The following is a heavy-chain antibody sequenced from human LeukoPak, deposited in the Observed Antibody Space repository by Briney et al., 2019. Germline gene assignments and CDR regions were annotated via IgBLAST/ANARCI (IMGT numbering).Heavy chain of an antibody. CDR2: ISGSGGTT. Sequence: GGSLRLSCAASGFTFSAYAMAWVRQAPGKGLEWVSTISGSGGTTYSADSGKGRFTISRDNSKNILYLQVNSLRARASAGYYCAKDYYYDSSGYYYGDAFDIWGQGTMVTVSS. V-gene: IGHV3-23*01. J-gene: IGHJ3*02. D-gene: IGHD3-22*01. CDR1: GFTFSAYA. CDR3: AKDYYYDSSGYYYGDAFDI.